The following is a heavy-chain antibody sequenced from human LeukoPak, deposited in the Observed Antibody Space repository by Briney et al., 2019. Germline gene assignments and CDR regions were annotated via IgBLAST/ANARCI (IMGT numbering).Heavy chain of an antibody. CDR3: ARPVGASIAAADTQNWFDP. CDR1: GGSISSSSYY. CDR2: IYYSGST. J-gene: IGHJ5*02. Sequence: SETLSLTCTVSGGSISSSSYYWGWIHQPPGKGLEWIGSIYYSGSTYYNPSLKSRVAISVDTSKNQFSLKLSSVTAADTAVYYCARPVGASIAAADTQNWFDPWGQGTLVTVSS. V-gene: IGHV4-39*01. D-gene: IGHD6-13*01.